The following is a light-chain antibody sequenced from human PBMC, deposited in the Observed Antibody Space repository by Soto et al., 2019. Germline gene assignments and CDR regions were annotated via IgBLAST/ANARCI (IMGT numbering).Light chain of an antibody. CDR3: LLPYSDAWV. CDR2: DTS. V-gene: IGLV7-46*01. Sequence: QAVVTQETSMSVSPGGTVTLTCGSSTGTVTSGHYPYWFQQKPGQAPRTQIYDTSNKQSWTPARFSGSLLGGKAALTLSGAQPEDEADYYCLLPYSDAWVFGGGTKLTVL. J-gene: IGLJ3*02. CDR1: TGTVTSGHY.